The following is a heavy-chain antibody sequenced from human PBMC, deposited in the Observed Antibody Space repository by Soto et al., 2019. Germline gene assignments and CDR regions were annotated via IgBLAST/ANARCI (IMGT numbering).Heavy chain of an antibody. CDR2: INDSGST. CDR3: QGGDF. J-gene: IGHJ4*02. V-gene: IGHV4-34*01. Sequence: SDTLSLTCAVSVGSFRGYFWSWIRQSPDKGLEWIGEINDSGSTYYNPSFKSRLTISVDTSKSQISLTLTSVTAADSAVYYCQGGDFWGQGTRVTVSS. D-gene: IGHD3-16*01. CDR1: VGSFRGYF.